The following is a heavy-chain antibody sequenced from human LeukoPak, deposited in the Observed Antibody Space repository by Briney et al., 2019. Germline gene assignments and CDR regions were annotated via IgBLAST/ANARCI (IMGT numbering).Heavy chain of an antibody. J-gene: IGHJ3*02. V-gene: IGHV3-30*02. CDR3: ARESPAAIYAFDI. CDR2: IRYDGSNK. D-gene: IGHD2-2*02. CDR1: GFTFSSYG. Sequence: GGSLRLSCAASGFTFSSYGMHWVRQAPGKGLEWVAFIRYDGSNKYYADSVKGRFTISRDNSKNTLYLQMNSLRAEDTAVYYCARESPAAIYAFDIWGQGTMVTVSS.